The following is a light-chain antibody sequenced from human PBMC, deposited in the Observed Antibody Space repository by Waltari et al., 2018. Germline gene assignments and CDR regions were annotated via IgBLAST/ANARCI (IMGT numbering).Light chain of an antibody. CDR1: RSNIGAGYD. Sequence: QSVLTQPPSVSGAPGPSVTISCTGSRSNIGAGYDLHWYQQLPGAAPKLLIYAFSNRPSGVPDRFYGSKSGTSASLAINGLQAEDEAVYYCQSYDSSLSAVFGGGTKVTVL. CDR2: AFS. V-gene: IGLV1-40*01. J-gene: IGLJ3*02. CDR3: QSYDSSLSAV.